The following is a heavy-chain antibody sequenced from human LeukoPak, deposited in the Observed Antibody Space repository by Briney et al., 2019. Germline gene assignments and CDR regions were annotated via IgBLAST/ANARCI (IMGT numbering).Heavy chain of an antibody. CDR2: ISTSSSYM. Sequence: GGSLRLSCAASGFTFSSYTTTWVRQAPGKGLEWVSSISTSSSYMYYADSVKGRFTISRDNAKNSLFLQMNSLRAEDTAVYYCARAVTGTRNGLDVWGQGTMVTVSS. CDR3: ARAVTGTRNGLDV. D-gene: IGHD6-19*01. CDR1: GFTFSSYT. J-gene: IGHJ3*01. V-gene: IGHV3-21*01.